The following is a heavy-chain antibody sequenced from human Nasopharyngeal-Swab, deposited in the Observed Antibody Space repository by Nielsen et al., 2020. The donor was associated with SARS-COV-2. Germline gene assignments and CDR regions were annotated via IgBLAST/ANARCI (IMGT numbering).Heavy chain of an antibody. J-gene: IGHJ6*02. V-gene: IGHV3-13*01. D-gene: IGHD2-15*01. CDR1: GFTFRNRD. Sequence: GESLKISCAASGFTFRNRDMHWVRQAAGKGLEWVSGIGSAGDTFYPVSVKGRFTISRDNAKNSVYLQMKNLRAGDTAVYYCARGYCSGGDCYFYYHGLDVWGQGTTVTVSS. CDR3: ARGYCSGGDCYFYYHGLDV. CDR2: IGSAGDT.